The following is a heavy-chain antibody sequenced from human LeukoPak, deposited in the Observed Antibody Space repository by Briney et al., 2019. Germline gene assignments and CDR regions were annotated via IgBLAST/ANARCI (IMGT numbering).Heavy chain of an antibody. CDR1: GGSISSGSYF. CDR2: IYTSGST. V-gene: IGHV4-61*02. D-gene: IGHD4-23*01. Sequence: SETLSLTCTVSGGSISSGSYFWSWIRQPAGKGLEWIGRIYTSGSTNYNPSLKSRVTISVDTSKNQFSLKLSSVTAADTAVYYCARDFYGGKGPHYYYMDVWGKGTTVTVSS. J-gene: IGHJ6*03. CDR3: ARDFYGGKGPHYYYMDV.